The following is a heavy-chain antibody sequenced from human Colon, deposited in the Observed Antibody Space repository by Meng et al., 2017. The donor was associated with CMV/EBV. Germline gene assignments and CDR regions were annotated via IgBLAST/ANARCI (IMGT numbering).Heavy chain of an antibody. D-gene: IGHD3-10*01. CDR2: INPNNGET. Sequence: ASVKVSCKASGFTFTGYYMQWVRQAPGQGLEWMGWINPNNGETLYAQDFQGRVTMTRDTSINTYYMELIDLTSDDTAVYYCARGKRAQFLVGGWFDPWGQGTLVTVSS. J-gene: IGHJ5*02. CDR1: GFTFTGYY. CDR3: ARGKRAQFLVGGWFDP. V-gene: IGHV1-2*02.